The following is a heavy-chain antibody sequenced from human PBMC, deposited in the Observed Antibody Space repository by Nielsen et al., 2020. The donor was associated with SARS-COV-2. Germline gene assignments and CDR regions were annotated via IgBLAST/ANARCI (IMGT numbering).Heavy chain of an antibody. Sequence: GESLKISCAASGFTFSTYAMNWVRQAPGKGLEWVSGIGGGGARTFYADSVKGRFTSSRDNSKNTLYLQMNSLRAEDTAVYYCAKDRGATPNCFDHWGQGTLVTVSS. V-gene: IGHV3-23*01. CDR2: IGGGGART. CDR3: AKDRGATPNCFDH. CDR1: GFTFSTYA. J-gene: IGHJ4*02. D-gene: IGHD2-15*01.